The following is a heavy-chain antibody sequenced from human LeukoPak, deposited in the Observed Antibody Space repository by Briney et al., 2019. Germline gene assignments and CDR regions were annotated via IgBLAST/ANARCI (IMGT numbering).Heavy chain of an antibody. CDR1: GYTFTGYY. CDR2: INPNSGGT. Sequence: ASVKVSYKASGYTFTGYYMHWVRQAPGQGLEWMGWINPNSGGTNYAQKFQGRVTMTRDTSISTAYMELSRLRSDDTAVYYCARVHPLDDILTDWGQGTLVTVSS. V-gene: IGHV1-2*02. CDR3: ARVHPLDDILTD. D-gene: IGHD3-9*01. J-gene: IGHJ4*02.